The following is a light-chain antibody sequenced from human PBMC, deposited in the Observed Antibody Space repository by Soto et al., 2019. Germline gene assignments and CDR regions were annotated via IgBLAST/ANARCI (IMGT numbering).Light chain of an antibody. CDR3: HQYGGSPRT. J-gene: IGKJ1*01. CDR2: GVS. V-gene: IGKV3-20*01. CDR1: QSVSSNY. Sequence: EIVLTQFPGTLSLSPGERATLFCRASQSVSSNYLNWFQQKPGQAPRLLIYGVSSRATGIPDRFSGSGAGTDFTLTISRLEPEDFAVYYCHQYGGSPRTFGQGTKVEIK.